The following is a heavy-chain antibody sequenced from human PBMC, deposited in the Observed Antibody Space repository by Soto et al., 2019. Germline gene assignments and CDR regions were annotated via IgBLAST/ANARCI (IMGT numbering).Heavy chain of an antibody. Sequence: PSETLSLTCAVSGGSISSGGYSWSWIRQPPGKGLEWIGYIYHSGSTYYNPSLKSRVTISVDRSKNQFSLKLSSVTAADTAVYYCARGKSGYHRFYFDYWGQGTLVTVSS. J-gene: IGHJ4*02. CDR1: GGSISSGGYS. V-gene: IGHV4-30-2*01. CDR3: ARGKSGYHRFYFDY. CDR2: IYHSGST. D-gene: IGHD3-22*01.